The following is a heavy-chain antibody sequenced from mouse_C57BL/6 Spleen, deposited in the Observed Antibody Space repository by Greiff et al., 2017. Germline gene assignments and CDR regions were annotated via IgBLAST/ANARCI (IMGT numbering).Heavy chain of an antibody. CDR3: TKYYYGSSLAWFAY. Sequence: DVQLVESGGGLVKPGGSLKLSCAASGFTFSDYGMHWVRQAPEKGLEWVAYISSGSSTIYYADTVKGRFTISRDNAKNTLFLQLTSRRSEDTAMYCRTKYYYGSSLAWFAYWGQGTLVTVSA. CDR1: GFTFSDYG. CDR2: ISSGSSTI. V-gene: IGHV5-17*01. J-gene: IGHJ3*01. D-gene: IGHD1-1*01.